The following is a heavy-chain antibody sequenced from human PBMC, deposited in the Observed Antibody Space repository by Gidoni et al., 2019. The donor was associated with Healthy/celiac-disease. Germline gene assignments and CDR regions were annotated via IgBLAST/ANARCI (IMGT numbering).Heavy chain of an antibody. D-gene: IGHD3-22*01. Sequence: EVQLVESGGGLVQPGRSLRLSCTASGFTFGDDAMSWFSQAPGKGLEWVGFIRSKAYGGTTEYAASVKGRFTISRDDSKSIAYLQMNSLKTEDTAVYYCTREGYYYDSSGYTYDAFDIWGQGTMVTVSS. CDR3: TREGYYYDSSGYTYDAFDI. CDR1: GFTFGDDA. J-gene: IGHJ3*02. V-gene: IGHV3-49*03. CDR2: IRSKAYGGTT.